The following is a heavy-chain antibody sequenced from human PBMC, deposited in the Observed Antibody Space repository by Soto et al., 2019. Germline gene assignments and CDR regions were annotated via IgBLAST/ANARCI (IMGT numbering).Heavy chain of an antibody. CDR1: VYSFTSYW. Sequence: GESLKISCKGSVYSFTSYWISWVRQMPGKGLEWMGRIDPSDSYTNYSPSFQGQVTISADKSISTAYLQWSSLKASDTAMYYCARLSYLDNSGYYPDAVDKCGEGTVVT. V-gene: IGHV5-10-1*04. CDR3: ARLSYLDNSGYYPDAVDK. J-gene: IGHJ3*02. D-gene: IGHD3-22*01. CDR2: IDPSDSYT.